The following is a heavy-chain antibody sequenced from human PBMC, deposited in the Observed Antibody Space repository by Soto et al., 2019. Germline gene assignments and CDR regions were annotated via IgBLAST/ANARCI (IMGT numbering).Heavy chain of an antibody. Sequence: PGGSLRLSCAASGFTFSSYAMHWVRQAPGKGLEWVAVISYDGSNKYYADSVKGRFTISRDNSKNTLYLQMNSLRAEDTAVYYCARGPGGYCSGGSCYSPIRWGQGTLVTVSS. CDR1: GFTFSSYA. V-gene: IGHV3-30-3*01. J-gene: IGHJ4*02. CDR2: ISYDGSNK. D-gene: IGHD2-15*01. CDR3: ARGPGGYCSGGSCYSPIR.